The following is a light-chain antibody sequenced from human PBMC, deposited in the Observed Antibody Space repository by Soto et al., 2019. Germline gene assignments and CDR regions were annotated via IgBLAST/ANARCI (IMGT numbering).Light chain of an antibody. CDR2: DAS. V-gene: IGKV3D-20*01. J-gene: IGKJ5*01. CDR3: QQYGSSPPIT. CDR1: QSVSISC. Sequence: IVLTQSPATLSLSPGERATLSCGASQSVSISCLAWYQQKPGLAPRLLIYDASIRATGIPDRFSGSGSGTDFTLTISRLEPEDFAVYYFQQYGSSPPITFGQGTRLEIK.